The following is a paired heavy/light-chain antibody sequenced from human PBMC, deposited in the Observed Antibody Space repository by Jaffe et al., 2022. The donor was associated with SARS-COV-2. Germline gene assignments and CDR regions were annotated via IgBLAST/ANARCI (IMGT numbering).Heavy chain of an antibody. Sequence: QVQLQESGPGLVKPSQTLSLTCTVSGGSISSGDFYWSWIRQPPGKGLEWIGYIYSSGSTYYNPSLRSRVTISLDTSKNQFSLKLSSVTAADTAVYYCARGRGSYDYVWGSYRPPYFDYWGQGTLVTVSS. CDR3: ARGRGSYDYVWGSYRPPYFDY. D-gene: IGHD3-16*02. J-gene: IGHJ4*02. CDR1: GGSISSGDFY. CDR2: IYSSGST. V-gene: IGHV4-30-4*01.
Light chain of an antibody. CDR2: EVY. CDR3: SSYTSSSTLGVA. V-gene: IGLV2-14*01. CDR1: SSDVGGYDS. Sequence: QSALTQPASVSGSPGQSITISCTGTSSDVGGYDSVSWFQQPPGKAPKLMIYEVYNRPSGVSDRFSGSKSGNTASLTISGLQTEDEADYYCSSYTSSSTLGVAFGGGTKLTVL. J-gene: IGLJ2*01.